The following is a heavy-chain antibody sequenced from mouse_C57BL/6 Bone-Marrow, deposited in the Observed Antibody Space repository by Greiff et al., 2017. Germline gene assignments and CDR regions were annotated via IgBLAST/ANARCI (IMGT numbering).Heavy chain of an antibody. CDR3: ARGGLGRGDY. CDR2: ISDGGSYT. CDR1: GFTFSSYA. D-gene: IGHD4-1*01. J-gene: IGHJ2*01. V-gene: IGHV5-4*01. Sequence: EVQGVESGGGLVKPGGSLKLSCAASGFTFSSYAMSWVRQTPEKRLEWVATISDGGSYTYYPDNVKGRFTISRDNAKNNRYLQMSHLKSEDTAMYYCARGGLGRGDYWGQGTTLTVSS.